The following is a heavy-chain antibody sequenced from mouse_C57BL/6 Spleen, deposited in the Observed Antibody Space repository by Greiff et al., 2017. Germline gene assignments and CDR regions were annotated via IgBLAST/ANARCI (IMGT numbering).Heavy chain of an antibody. CDR2: ISSGSSTI. D-gene: IGHD3-1*01. V-gene: IGHV5-17*01. J-gene: IGHJ2*01. CDR1: GFTFSDYG. Sequence: EVQRVEPGGGLVKPGGSLKLSCAASGFTFSDYGMHWVRQAPEKGLEWVAYISSGSSTINYADTVKGRFTLSRDNAKNTLFLQMTRLRSEDTAMYDCASKGLGNYFDYWGQGTTLTVSS. CDR3: ASKGLGNYFDY.